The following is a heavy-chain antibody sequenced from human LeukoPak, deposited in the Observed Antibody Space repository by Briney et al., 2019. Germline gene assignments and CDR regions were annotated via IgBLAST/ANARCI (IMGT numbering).Heavy chain of an antibody. Sequence: GGSLRLSCAASGFTFSSYGMRWVRQAPGKGLEWVAFIRYDGSNKYYADSVKGRFTIYRDNSQHTLYLQMNSLRAEDTAVYYCAKEKGITSSAVYYWGQGTLVTVSS. CDR2: IRYDGSNK. CDR3: AKEKGITSSAVYY. J-gene: IGHJ4*02. V-gene: IGHV3-30*02. CDR1: GFTFSSYG. D-gene: IGHD3-10*01.